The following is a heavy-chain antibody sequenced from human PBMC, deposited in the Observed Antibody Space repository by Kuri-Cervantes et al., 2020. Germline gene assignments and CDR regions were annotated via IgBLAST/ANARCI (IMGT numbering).Heavy chain of an antibody. D-gene: IGHD3-3*01. Sequence: GESLKISCAASGFTFSSYAMHWVRQAPGKGLEWVAVISYDGSNKYYADSVKGRFTISRDNSKNTLYLQMNSLRAEDTAVYYCASGEALDAFDIWGQGTMVTVSS. CDR3: ASGEALDAFDI. V-gene: IGHV3-30*01. CDR1: GFTFSSYA. CDR2: ISYDGSNK. J-gene: IGHJ3*02.